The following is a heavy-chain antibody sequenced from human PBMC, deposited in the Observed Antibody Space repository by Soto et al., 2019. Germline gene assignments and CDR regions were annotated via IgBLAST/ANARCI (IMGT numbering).Heavy chain of an antibody. J-gene: IGHJ6*02. CDR2: ITSNGGNT. CDR3: ARLIPFGYGMDV. CDR1: GFTFSSYA. V-gene: IGHV3-64*01. D-gene: IGHD2-21*01. Sequence: EVQLVESGGGLVQPGGSLRLSCAASGFTFSSYAMHWVRQAPGKGLEYVSGITSNGGNTDYASSVKGRFTISRDNSKNTLYLQMGSLRAEDMAVYYCARLIPFGYGMDVWGQGTTVTVSS.